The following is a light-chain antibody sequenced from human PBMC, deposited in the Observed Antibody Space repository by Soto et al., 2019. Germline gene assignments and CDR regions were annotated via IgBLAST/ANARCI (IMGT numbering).Light chain of an antibody. V-gene: IGLV2-14*01. CDR2: EVS. Sequence: QSALTQPASVSGSPGQSITISCTGTSSDVGRYNYVSWYQQHPGKAPKLMIYEVSNRPSGVSNRFSASKSGNTASLTISGLQAEDEADYYCTSYTSSTTWVFGGGTTLTVL. CDR1: SSDVGRYNY. J-gene: IGLJ3*02. CDR3: TSYTSSTTWV.